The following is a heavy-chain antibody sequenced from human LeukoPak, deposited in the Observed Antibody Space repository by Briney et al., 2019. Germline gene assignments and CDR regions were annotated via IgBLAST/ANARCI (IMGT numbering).Heavy chain of an antibody. CDR3: ARALTIFGVALDY. V-gene: IGHV1-69*05. Sequence: SVKVSCKASGGTFSSYAISWVRQAPGQGLEWMGGIIPIFGTANYAQKFQGRVTITTDESTSTAYMELSSLRSEDTAVYYCARALTIFGVALDYWGQGTLVAVSS. D-gene: IGHD3-3*01. CDR1: GGTFSSYA. CDR2: IIPIFGTA. J-gene: IGHJ4*02.